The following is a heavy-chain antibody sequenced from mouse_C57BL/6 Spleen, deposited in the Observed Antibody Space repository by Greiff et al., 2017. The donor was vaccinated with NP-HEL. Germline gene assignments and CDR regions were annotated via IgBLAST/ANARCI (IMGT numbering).Heavy chain of an antibody. CDR2: ISSGGSYT. CDR3: ARQGDYGSSYDFDD. Sequence: DVKLQESGGDLVKPGGSLKLSCAASGFTFSSYGMSWVRQTPDKRLEWVATISSGGSYTYYPDSVKGRFTISRDNAKNTLYLQMSSLKSEDTAMYYCARQGDYGSSYDFDDWGQGTTLTVSS. CDR1: GFTFSSYG. J-gene: IGHJ2*01. V-gene: IGHV5-6*02. D-gene: IGHD1-1*01.